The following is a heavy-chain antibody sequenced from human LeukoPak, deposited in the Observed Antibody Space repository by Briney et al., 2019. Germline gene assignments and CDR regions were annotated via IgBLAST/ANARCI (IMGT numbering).Heavy chain of an antibody. CDR1: GGSISSGEYY. Sequence: SEILSLTCAVSGGSISSGEYYWSWIRQPPGKGLEWIGYIYYSVSTYYNPSLKSRLTISVDTSNSQFSLRLTSVTAADTAVYYCARDKVGATNWLDPWGQGTLVTVSS. V-gene: IGHV4-30-4*01. CDR3: ARDKVGATNWLDP. J-gene: IGHJ5*02. D-gene: IGHD1-26*01. CDR2: IYYSVST.